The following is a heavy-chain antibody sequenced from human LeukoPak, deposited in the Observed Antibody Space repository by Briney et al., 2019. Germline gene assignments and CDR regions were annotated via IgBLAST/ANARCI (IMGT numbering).Heavy chain of an antibody. J-gene: IGHJ4*02. V-gene: IGHV3-23*01. CDR2: ISGSGGST. Sequence: PGRSLRLSCAASGFTFSNYAMSWVRQAPGKGLEWVSAISGSGGSTYYADSVKGRFTISRDNSNNTLYLQMNSLRAEDTAVYYCXXXXXXFLITSGYYPHFDYWGQGTLVTVSS. CDR3: XXXXXXFLITSGYYPHFDY. D-gene: IGHD3-22*01. CDR1: GFTFSNYA.